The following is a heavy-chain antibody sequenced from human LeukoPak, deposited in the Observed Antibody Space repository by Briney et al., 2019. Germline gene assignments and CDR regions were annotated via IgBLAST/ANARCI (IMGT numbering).Heavy chain of an antibody. J-gene: IGHJ3*02. CDR3: AIDSRYFDWLVPPNDAFDI. D-gene: IGHD3-9*01. CDR1: GFTFSSYA. CDR2: ISYDGSNK. V-gene: IGHV3-30*12. Sequence: GGSLRLSCAASGFTFSSYAMSWVRQAPGKGLEWVALISYDGSNKYYADSVKGRFTISRDNSKNTLYLQMNSLRAEDTAVYYCAIDSRYFDWLVPPNDAFDIWGQGTMVTVSS.